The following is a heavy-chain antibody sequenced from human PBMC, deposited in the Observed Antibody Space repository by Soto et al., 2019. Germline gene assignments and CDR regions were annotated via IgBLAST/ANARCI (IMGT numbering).Heavy chain of an antibody. V-gene: IGHV3-15*07. CDR2: IKSKADGGTT. D-gene: IGHD3-22*01. CDR1: GFTFSNAW. J-gene: IGHJ4*02. CDR3: TKDSGKDYDDSSGYYYDRDY. Sequence: EVQLVESGGGLVKPGGSLRLSCAASGFTFSNAWMNWVHQAPGKGLEWVGRIKSKADGGTTDYAAPVKGRFTISRDDSKNTPYLQMNSVKTEDTAVYNCTKDSGKDYDDSSGYYYDRDYWVQGTMVTVSS.